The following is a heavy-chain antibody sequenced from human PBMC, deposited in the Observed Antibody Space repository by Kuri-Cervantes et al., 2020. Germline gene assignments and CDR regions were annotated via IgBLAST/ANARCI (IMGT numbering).Heavy chain of an antibody. J-gene: IGHJ6*02. Sequence: GESLKISCAASGFTFSSYWMHWVRQAPGKGLVWVSRINSDGSSTSYAYSVKGRFTISRDNAKNTLYLQMNSLRAEDTAVYYCATQGIGYQLIPLDYYYVMDVWGQGTTVTVSS. CDR1: GFTFSSYW. D-gene: IGHD2-2*01. CDR3: ATQGIGYQLIPLDYYYVMDV. CDR2: INSDGSST. V-gene: IGHV3-74*01.